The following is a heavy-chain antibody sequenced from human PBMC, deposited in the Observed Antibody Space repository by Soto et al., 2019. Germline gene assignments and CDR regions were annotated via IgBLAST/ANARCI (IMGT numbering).Heavy chain of an antibody. J-gene: IGHJ4*02. CDR2: IYSSGYT. CDR3: ARIYFDSSPYYGGLDY. CDR1: GGSIASGGYY. Sequence: SETLSLSCSLSGGSIASGGYYWGWIRQHPGRGLEWIGDIYSSGYTSYNPSLKSRVAISMDTSKNQFSLKLTSVTVSDTAVYFCARIYFDSSPYYGGLDYWGQGALVTVS. V-gene: IGHV4-31*03. D-gene: IGHD3-22*01.